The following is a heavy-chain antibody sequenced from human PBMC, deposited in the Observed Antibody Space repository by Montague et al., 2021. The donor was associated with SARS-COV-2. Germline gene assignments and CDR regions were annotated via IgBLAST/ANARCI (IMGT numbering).Heavy chain of an antibody. CDR1: GTSFSCYF. CDR3: ARLRDGVVPSPILGVGPYYSYYYMDV. CDR2: INHGGRN. Sequence: SETLSLTCAAHGTSFSCYFSHWIRQPPGNGLAWIGEINHGGRNQFTPSLKSRLTLSAATPKNQFSLKLTSVAAADTAVYYCARLRDGVVPSPILGVGPYYSYYYMDVWGRGTTVTVSS. J-gene: IGHJ6*03. V-gene: IGHV4-34*01. D-gene: IGHD3-10*01.